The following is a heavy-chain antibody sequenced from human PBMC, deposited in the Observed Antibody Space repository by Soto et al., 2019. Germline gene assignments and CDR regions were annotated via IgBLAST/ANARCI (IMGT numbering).Heavy chain of an antibody. Sequence: ASVKVSCKASGYTFTSYAMHWVRQAPGQRLEWMGWINAGNGNTKYSQKFQGRVTITRDTSASTAYMELSSLRSEDTAVYYCARDPGYSYGYNCAQGTLVPVSS. CDR1: GYTFTSYA. V-gene: IGHV1-3*01. CDR2: INAGNGNT. J-gene: IGHJ4*02. D-gene: IGHD5-18*01. CDR3: ARDPGYSYGYN.